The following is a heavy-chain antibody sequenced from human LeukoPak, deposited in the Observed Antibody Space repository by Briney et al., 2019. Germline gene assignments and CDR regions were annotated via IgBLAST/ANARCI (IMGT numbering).Heavy chain of an antibody. Sequence: GGSLRLSCTVSGFTVSSNSMSWVRQAPGKGLEWVSFIYSDNTHYSDSVKGRFTISRDNAKNSLYLQMNSLRAEDTAVYYCASWGDIVVVVTGAFDIWGQGTMVTVSS. D-gene: IGHD2-15*01. J-gene: IGHJ3*02. CDR3: ASWGDIVVVVTGAFDI. CDR2: IYSDNT. V-gene: IGHV3-53*01. CDR1: GFTVSSNS.